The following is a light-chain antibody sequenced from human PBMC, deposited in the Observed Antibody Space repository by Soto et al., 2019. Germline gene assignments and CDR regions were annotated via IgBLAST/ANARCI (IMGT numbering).Light chain of an antibody. CDR1: SSDVGGYNY. CDR2: DVS. CDR3: SSYTSSSSV. V-gene: IGLV2-14*01. Sequence: QSALTQPASVSGSPGQSITISCTGTSSDVGGYNYVSWYQQHPGKAPKLMIYDVSKRPSGVSNRFSGSKSGNTASLTISGLQAEDEDDYYCSSYTSSSSVFGTGTKLTVL. J-gene: IGLJ1*01.